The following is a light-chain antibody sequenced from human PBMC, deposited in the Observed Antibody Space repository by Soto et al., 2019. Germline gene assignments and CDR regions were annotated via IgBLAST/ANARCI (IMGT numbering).Light chain of an antibody. CDR3: QQYNNWPRT. CDR1: QSVSSN. Sequence: IVMPLSPATLSVSPGERATLSCRASQSVSSNLAWYQQKPGQAPRLLIYGASTRATGIPARFSGSGSGTEFTLTISSLQSEDFAVYYCQQYNNWPRTFGQGSKVDIK. J-gene: IGKJ1*01. CDR2: GAS. V-gene: IGKV3-15*01.